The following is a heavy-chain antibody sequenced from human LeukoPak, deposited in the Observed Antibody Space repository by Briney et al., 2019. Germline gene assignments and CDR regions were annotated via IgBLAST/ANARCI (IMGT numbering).Heavy chain of an antibody. V-gene: IGHV4-39*01. CDR2: IYYSGST. CDR1: GNSISSSSYY. Sequence: PSETLSLTCTVSGNSISSSSYYWVWIRQPPGKGLEWIGSIYYSGSTYYNPSLKSRVTISVDTSKNQFSLKLSSVTAADTAVYYCAALTVVTRENYFDYWGQGTLVTVSS. CDR3: AALTVVTRENYFDY. D-gene: IGHD4-23*01. J-gene: IGHJ4*02.